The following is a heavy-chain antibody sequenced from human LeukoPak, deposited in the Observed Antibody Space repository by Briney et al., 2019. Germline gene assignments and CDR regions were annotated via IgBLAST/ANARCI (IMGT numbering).Heavy chain of an antibody. J-gene: IGHJ3*02. V-gene: IGHV3-23*01. CDR3: AKDVIDAYPLDAFDI. Sequence: PGGSLRVSCAASGFTFSSYAMSWVRQAPGKGLEWVSAISGSGGSTHYADSVKGRFTISRDNSKNTLSLQMNSLRAEDTAIYYCAKDVIDAYPLDAFDIWGQGTMVTVSS. CDR1: GFTFSSYA. D-gene: IGHD2/OR15-2a*01. CDR2: ISGSGGST.